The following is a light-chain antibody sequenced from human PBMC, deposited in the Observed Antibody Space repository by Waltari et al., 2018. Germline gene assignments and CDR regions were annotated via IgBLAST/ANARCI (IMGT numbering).Light chain of an antibody. V-gene: IGLV3-1*01. CDR3: QAWDSTYARV. J-gene: IGLJ2*01. CDR1: RLGAKY. Sequence: SYELTQPTSVSVAPGQTASITCSGDRLGAKYACWYQQKPGQSPVLVIHQNTKRPSGIPERFSGSNSGNTATLTISGTQTIDEADYHCQAWDSTYARVFGGGTKL. CDR2: QNT.